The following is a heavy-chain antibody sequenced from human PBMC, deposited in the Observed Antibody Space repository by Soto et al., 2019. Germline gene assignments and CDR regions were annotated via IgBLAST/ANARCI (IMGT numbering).Heavy chain of an antibody. V-gene: IGHV1-3*01. J-gene: IGHJ4*02. CDR1: GYTFTSYA. D-gene: IGHD2-21*02. CDR3: ARSIVVVTALDY. CDR2: INAGNGNT. Sequence: QVQLVQSGAEVKKPGASVKVSCKASGYTFTSYAMHWVRQAPGQRLEWMGWINAGNGNTKYSQKFQGRVTITRDTSASPAYMELSSLRSEDTAVYYCARSIVVVTALDYWGQGTLVTVSS.